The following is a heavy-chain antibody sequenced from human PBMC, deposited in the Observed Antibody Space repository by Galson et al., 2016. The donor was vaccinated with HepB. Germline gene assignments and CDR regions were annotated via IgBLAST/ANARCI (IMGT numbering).Heavy chain of an antibody. CDR3: ARGGTTGSYNFDY. CDR2: ISYDGSNQ. Sequence: SLRLSCAASGFTFSTCAMHWVRQAPGKGLEWVAVISYDGSNQYYGDSVKGRFTISRDSSRKTLYVQMNSLLPEDTAVYYCARGGTTGSYNFDYWGQGTLVTVSS. D-gene: IGHD1-26*01. J-gene: IGHJ4*02. CDR1: GFTFSTCA. V-gene: IGHV3-30-3*01.